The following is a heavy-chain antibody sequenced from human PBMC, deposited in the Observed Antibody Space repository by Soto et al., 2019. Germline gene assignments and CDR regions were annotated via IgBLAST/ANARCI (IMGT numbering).Heavy chain of an antibody. Sequence: QVQLVESGGGVVQPGGSLRLSCAASGFTFSSYGIHWVRQAPGKGLEWVSLISNDGSNKYYADSVKGRFTISRDNSKNTLYLQLNSLRADDTAVYYCAKDHGYTYGWENFCDYGGQGTLVAVSS. CDR1: GFTFSSYG. D-gene: IGHD5-18*01. CDR2: ISNDGSNK. CDR3: AKDHGYTYGWENFCDY. V-gene: IGHV3-30*18. J-gene: IGHJ4*02.